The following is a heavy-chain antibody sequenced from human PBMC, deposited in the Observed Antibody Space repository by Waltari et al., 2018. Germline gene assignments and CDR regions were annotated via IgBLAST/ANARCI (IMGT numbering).Heavy chain of an antibody. Sequence: KPSETLSLTCTVSGGSISSSYWSWIRQPPGKGLEWIGYIYSSGSSNYNPSLKSRVTISVDTSKNQFSLKLNSVTAADTAVYYCARVLRSAWGVWFDPWGPGTLVIVSS. V-gene: IGHV4-59*01. CDR2: IYSSGSS. D-gene: IGHD3-16*01. J-gene: IGHJ5*02. CDR1: GGSISSSY. CDR3: ARVLRSAWGVWFDP.